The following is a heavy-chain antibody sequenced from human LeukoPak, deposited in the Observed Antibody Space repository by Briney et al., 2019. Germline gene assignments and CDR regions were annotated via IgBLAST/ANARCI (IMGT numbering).Heavy chain of an antibody. CDR1: GFTFSGYA. V-gene: IGHV3-23*01. J-gene: IGHJ4*02. CDR3: ATFRSDGSGNDS. D-gene: IGHD3-10*01. Sequence: PGGSLRLSCAASGFTFSGYAMSWVRQAPGKGLEWVSAISASGGSTYYADSVKGRFTISRDNSKNTLSLQMNSLRAEDTAVYYCATFRSDGSGNDSWGQGTQVTVSS. CDR2: ISASGGST.